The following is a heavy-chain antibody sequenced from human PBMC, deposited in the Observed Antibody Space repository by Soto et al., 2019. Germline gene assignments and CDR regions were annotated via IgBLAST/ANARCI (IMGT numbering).Heavy chain of an antibody. D-gene: IGHD5-12*01. V-gene: IGHV4-30-4*01. Sequence: QVQLQESGPGLVKPSQTLSLTCTVSGGSISSGDYYWSWIRQPPGKGLEWIGYIYYSGSTYYNPSLKSRVTISEDTSKNQFSLKLSSVTAADTAVYYCARADRQPTIYYGMDVWGQGTTVTVSS. CDR2: IYYSGST. CDR3: ARADRQPTIYYGMDV. CDR1: GGSISSGDYY. J-gene: IGHJ6*02.